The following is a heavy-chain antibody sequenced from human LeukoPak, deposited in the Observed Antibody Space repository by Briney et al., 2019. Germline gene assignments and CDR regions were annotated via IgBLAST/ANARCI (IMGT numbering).Heavy chain of an antibody. D-gene: IGHD2-2*01. J-gene: IGHJ4*02. CDR3: ARGREYQLLFDY. Sequence: SETLSLTCTVYGGSISSYYWSWIRQPPGKGLEWIGYIYYSGSTNYNPSLKSRVTISVDTSKNQFSLKLSSVTAADTAVYYCARGREYQLLFDYWGQGTLVTVSS. CDR1: GGSISSYY. CDR2: IYYSGST. V-gene: IGHV4-59*01.